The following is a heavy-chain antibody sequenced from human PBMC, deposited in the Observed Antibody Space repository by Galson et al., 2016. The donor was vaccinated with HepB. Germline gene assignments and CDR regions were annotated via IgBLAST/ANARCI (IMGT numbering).Heavy chain of an antibody. CDR2: ISNDGSNY. Sequence: SLRLSRAASGFIFSTYAMHWVRQAPGKGLEWVAIISNDGSNYYSADSVKGRFTISRDNSKNTLYLQMNSLRAEDTAVYYCARDHRGRWLTDYYYYYGLDVWGQGTTVTVSS. CDR1: GFIFSTYA. CDR3: ARDHRGRWLTDYYYYYGLDV. D-gene: IGHD6-19*01. V-gene: IGHV3-30-3*01. J-gene: IGHJ6*02.